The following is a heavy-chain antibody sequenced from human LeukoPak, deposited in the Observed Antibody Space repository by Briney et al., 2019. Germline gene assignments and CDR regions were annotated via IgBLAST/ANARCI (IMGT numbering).Heavy chain of an antibody. Sequence: GGSLRLSCAASGFALSSHWMTWVRQVPGRGPEWVANVNRDGSETYYLDSVKGRFTISKDNAKNSLYLQMNSLRAEDTAVYYCARGMVATIRGDIWGQGTLVTVSS. CDR2: VNRDGSET. CDR3: ARGMVATIRGDI. CDR1: GFALSSHW. V-gene: IGHV3-7*03. D-gene: IGHD5-12*01. J-gene: IGHJ4*02.